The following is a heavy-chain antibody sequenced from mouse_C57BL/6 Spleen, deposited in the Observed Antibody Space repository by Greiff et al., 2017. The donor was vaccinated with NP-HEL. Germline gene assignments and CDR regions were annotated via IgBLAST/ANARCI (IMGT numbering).Heavy chain of an antibody. V-gene: IGHV1-64*01. CDR1: GYTFTSYW. Sequence: QVQLQQPGAELVKPGASVKLSCKASGYTFTSYWMHWVKQRPGQGLEWMGMIHPNSGSTNYNEKFKSKATLTVDKSSSTAYMQLSSLTSEDSAVYYCARNYYGSSYYFDYWGQGTTLTVSS. J-gene: IGHJ2*01. CDR2: IHPNSGST. D-gene: IGHD1-1*01. CDR3: ARNYYGSSYYFDY.